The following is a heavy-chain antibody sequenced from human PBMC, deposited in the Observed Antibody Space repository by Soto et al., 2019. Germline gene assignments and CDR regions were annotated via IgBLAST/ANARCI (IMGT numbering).Heavy chain of an antibody. V-gene: IGHV4-4*07. Sequence: PSETLSLTCTVSGGSITDYSWVWIRQPAGKGLEWIGRIFSSGSTNYNPSLKGRITMALDTSKNQFSLKLSSVTAADTAVYYCARTIAAAPDYYGMDVWGQGTTVTVSS. CDR2: IFSSGST. CDR1: GGSITDYS. D-gene: IGHD6-6*01. J-gene: IGHJ6*02. CDR3: ARTIAAAPDYYGMDV.